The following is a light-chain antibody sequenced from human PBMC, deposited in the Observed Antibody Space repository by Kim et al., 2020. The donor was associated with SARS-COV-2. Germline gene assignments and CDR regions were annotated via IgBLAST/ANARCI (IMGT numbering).Light chain of an antibody. Sequence: EIVMTQSPATLSVSPGERATLSCRASQSVSSNLAWYQQKPGQAPRLLIYGASTRATGIPARFSGSGSGTEFTLTISSLQSEDFAVYYCKQKKTWPSTLGQGRRRGIK. CDR2: GAS. J-gene: IGKJ5*01. CDR1: QSVSSN. CDR3: KQKKTWPST. V-gene: IGKV3-15*01.